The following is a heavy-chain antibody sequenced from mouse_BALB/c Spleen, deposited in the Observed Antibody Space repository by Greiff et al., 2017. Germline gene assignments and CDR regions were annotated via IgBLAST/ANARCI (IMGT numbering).Heavy chain of an antibody. CDR2: IDPANGNT. Sequence: EVQLQQSGAELVKPGASVKLSCTASGFNIKDTYMHWVKQRPEQGLEWIGRIDPANGNTKYDPKFQGKATITADTSSNTAYLQLSSLTSEDTAVYYCARSPYYGSHYFDYWGQGTTLTVSS. CDR1: GFNIKDTY. V-gene: IGHV14-3*02. CDR3: ARSPYYGSHYFDY. J-gene: IGHJ2*01. D-gene: IGHD1-1*01.